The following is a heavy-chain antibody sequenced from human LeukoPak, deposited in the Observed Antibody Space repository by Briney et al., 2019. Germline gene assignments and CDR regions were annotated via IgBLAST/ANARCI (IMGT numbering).Heavy chain of an antibody. CDR2: ISDSGGST. CDR1: GFTFSSYA. V-gene: IGHV3-23*01. Sequence: GGSLRLSCAASGFTFSSYAMTWVRQAPGKGLECVSGISDSGGSTYYADSVKGRFTISRDNSKNTLYLQMNSLRAEDTAVYFCAKDRRGNYYYFDYWGQGTLVTVSS. CDR3: AKDRRGNYYYFDY. J-gene: IGHJ4*02. D-gene: IGHD1-7*01.